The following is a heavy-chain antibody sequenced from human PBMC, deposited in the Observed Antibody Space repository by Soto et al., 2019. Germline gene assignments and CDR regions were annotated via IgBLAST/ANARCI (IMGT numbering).Heavy chain of an antibody. V-gene: IGHV1-58*01. J-gene: IGHJ4*02. CDR3: ATEGQTYSGSYHEAGIDY. D-gene: IGHD1-26*01. CDR2: IVVGSAYT. Sequence: SVKVSCKTSGFTFTSSAVQWVRQARGQRLEWIGWIVVGSAYTNYAEKFQDRVTITRDMSTSTAYMELSSLRSEDTAVYYCATEGQTYSGSYHEAGIDYWGQGTLVTVAS. CDR1: GFTFTSSA.